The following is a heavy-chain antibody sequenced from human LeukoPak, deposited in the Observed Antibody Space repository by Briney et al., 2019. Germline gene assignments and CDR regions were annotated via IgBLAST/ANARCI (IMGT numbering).Heavy chain of an antibody. CDR2: IYSGGST. J-gene: IGHJ4*02. Sequence: GGSLRLSCAASGFTVRSNYMSWVRQAPGKGLEWVSLIYSGGSTYYADSVKGRFTISRDNSKNTVYLQMNSLRAEDTAVYYCARVTTGTTFIDYWGQGTLVTVSS. CDR3: ARVTTGTTFIDY. D-gene: IGHD1-1*01. V-gene: IGHV3-66*01. CDR1: GFTVRSNY.